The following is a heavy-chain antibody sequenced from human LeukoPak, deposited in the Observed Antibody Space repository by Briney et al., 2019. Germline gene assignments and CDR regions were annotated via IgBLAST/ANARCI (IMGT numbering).Heavy chain of an antibody. J-gene: IGHJ4*02. CDR1: GVTVNNNY. Sequence: PGGSLRLSCAASGVTVNNNYMSWVRQAPGKGLEWVSLIYSDGSTYYADSVKGRFTISRDNSMNTLYLQMNSLRAEETAVYYCTRVLRGYDTSAYYFEYFDYWGQGTLVTVSS. CDR3: TRVLRGYDTSAYYFEYFDY. D-gene: IGHD3-22*01. CDR2: IYSDGST. V-gene: IGHV3-66*01.